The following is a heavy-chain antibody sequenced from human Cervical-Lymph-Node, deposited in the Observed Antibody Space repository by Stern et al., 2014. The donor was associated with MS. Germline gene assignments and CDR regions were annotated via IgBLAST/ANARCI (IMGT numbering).Heavy chain of an antibody. CDR3: ARDQGTMDWFDP. Sequence: QMQLVQSGAEVKKPGASVMVSCKAFGYTFTNYYIHWVRQAPGQGLEWMGIINPNGGGTDYVQKFQGRLTMTRDTSTSTVYMELSSLTSEDTAVYYCARDQGTMDWFDPWGQGTLVTVSS. V-gene: IGHV1-46*01. J-gene: IGHJ5*02. D-gene: IGHD3-10*01. CDR2: INPNGGGT. CDR1: GYTFTNYY.